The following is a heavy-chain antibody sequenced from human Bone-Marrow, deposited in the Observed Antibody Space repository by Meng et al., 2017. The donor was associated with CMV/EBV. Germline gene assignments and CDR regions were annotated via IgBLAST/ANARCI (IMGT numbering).Heavy chain of an antibody. V-gene: IGHV3-48*03. Sequence: GGSLRLSCAASGFTFSSYAMSWVRQAPGKGLEWVSYISSSGSTIYYADSVKGRFTISRDNAKNSLYLQMNSLRAEDTAVYYCARDLMKPGIAVAGVSGFYYWGQGTLVTVSS. D-gene: IGHD6-19*01. CDR3: ARDLMKPGIAVAGVSGFYY. CDR2: ISSSGSTI. CDR1: GFTFSSYA. J-gene: IGHJ4*02.